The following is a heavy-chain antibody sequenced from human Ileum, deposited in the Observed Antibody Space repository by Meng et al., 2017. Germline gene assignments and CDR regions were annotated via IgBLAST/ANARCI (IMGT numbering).Heavy chain of an antibody. CDR2: FYSGGST. D-gene: IGHD3-10*01. CDR1: GFTVSSNY. J-gene: IGHJ3*02. CDR3: ARTMVRGVIGNDAFDI. V-gene: IGHV3-66*02. Sequence: GESLKISCASSGFTVSSNYMSWVRQAPGKGLECVSVFYSGGSTYYADSVKGRFTISRNNSKDTLYLQMNSLRAEDTAVYYCARTMVRGVIGNDAFDIWGQGTMVTVSS.